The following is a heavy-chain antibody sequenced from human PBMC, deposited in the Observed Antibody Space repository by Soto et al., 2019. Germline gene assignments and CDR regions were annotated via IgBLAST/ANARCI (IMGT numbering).Heavy chain of an antibody. J-gene: IGHJ4*02. V-gene: IGHV1-69*06. CDR3: ARGAPYDSSGYKGFEFDY. Sequence: SVKVSCKASGGTFSSYAISWVRQAPGQGLEWMGGIIPIFGTANYAQKFQGRVTFTADKSTSTAYMELSSLRSEDTAVYYCARGAPYDSSGYKGFEFDYWGQGTLVTVSS. D-gene: IGHD3-22*01. CDR2: IIPIFGTA. CDR1: GGTFSSYA.